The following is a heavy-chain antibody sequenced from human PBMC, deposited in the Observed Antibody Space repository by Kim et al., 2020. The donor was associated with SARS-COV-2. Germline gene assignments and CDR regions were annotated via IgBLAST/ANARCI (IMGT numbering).Heavy chain of an antibody. D-gene: IGHD3-22*01. Sequence: GGSLRLSCTASGFTFGDYAMSWFRQAPGKGLEWVGFIRSKAYGGTTEYAASVKGRFTISRDDSKSIAYLQMNSLKTEDTAVYYCTRDHTYYYDSSGYYQPYFDYWGQGTLVTVSS. CDR2: IRSKAYGGTT. J-gene: IGHJ4*02. CDR1: GFTFGDYA. CDR3: TRDHTYYYDSSGYYQPYFDY. V-gene: IGHV3-49*03.